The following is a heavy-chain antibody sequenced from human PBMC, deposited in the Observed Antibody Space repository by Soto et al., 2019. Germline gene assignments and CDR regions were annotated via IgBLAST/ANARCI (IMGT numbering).Heavy chain of an antibody. V-gene: IGHV4-38-2*01. CDR1: GYSISSGYY. CDR2: IYHSGST. Sequence: PSETLSLTCAVSGYSISSGYYWGWIRQPPGKGLEWIGSIYHSGSTYYNPSLKSRVTISVDTSKNQFSLKLSSVTAADTAVYYCARSKKVGATSPLARYWGQGTLVTVSS. J-gene: IGHJ4*02. CDR3: ARSKKVGATSPLARY. D-gene: IGHD1-26*01.